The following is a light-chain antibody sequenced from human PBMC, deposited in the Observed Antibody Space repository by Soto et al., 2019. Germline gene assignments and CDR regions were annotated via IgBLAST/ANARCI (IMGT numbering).Light chain of an antibody. V-gene: IGKV1-5*03. Sequence: DIQMTQSPSTLSASVGDRVTITCRASQSICDWLAWYQQKPGKAPYLLIYKASNLESGVPSRFSGSGSGTEFTLTISSLQPDDFATYYCQQHNDYPITFGQGTRLE. CDR3: QQHNDYPIT. CDR2: KAS. J-gene: IGKJ5*01. CDR1: QSICDW.